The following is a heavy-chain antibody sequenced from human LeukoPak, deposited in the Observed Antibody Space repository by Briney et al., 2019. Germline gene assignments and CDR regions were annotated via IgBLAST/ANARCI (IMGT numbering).Heavy chain of an antibody. J-gene: IGHJ4*02. CDR3: ARDVLR. CDR2: IYKTGCT. V-gene: IGHV4-31*03. Sequence: SETLSLTCTVSGGSITSGGYYWSWIRQRPGKGLEWIGYIYKTGCTYYNPSLKSRVTMSVDTSRNQFSLKLNSVTAADTAVYYCARDVLRWGQGTLVTVSS. CDR1: GGSITSGGYY.